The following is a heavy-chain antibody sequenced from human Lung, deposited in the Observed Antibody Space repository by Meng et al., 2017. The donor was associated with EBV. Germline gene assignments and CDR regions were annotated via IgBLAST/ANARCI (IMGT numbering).Heavy chain of an antibody. CDR1: GFTFSSYS. Sequence: EVQLVESGGGLVKPGGSLRLSCAASGFTFSSYSMNWVRQAPGKGLEWVSSISSSSSYIYYADSVKGRFTISRDNAKNSLYLQMNSLRAEDTAVYYCARDFSDSSGYLAYWGQGTLVTVSS. D-gene: IGHD3-22*01. J-gene: IGHJ4*02. CDR2: ISSSSSYI. V-gene: IGHV3-21*01. CDR3: ARDFSDSSGYLAY.